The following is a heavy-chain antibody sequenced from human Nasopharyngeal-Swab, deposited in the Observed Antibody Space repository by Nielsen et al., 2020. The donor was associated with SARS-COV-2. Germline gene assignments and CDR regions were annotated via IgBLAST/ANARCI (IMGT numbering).Heavy chain of an antibody. V-gene: IGHV3-23*01. D-gene: IGHD6-19*01. Sequence: WIRQPPGKGLEWVSAISGSGGSTYYADSVKGRFTISRDNSKNTLYLQMNGLRAEDTAVYYCASSVAGTGSVYFDYWGQGTLVTVSS. CDR2: ISGSGGST. CDR3: ASSVAGTGSVYFDY. J-gene: IGHJ4*02.